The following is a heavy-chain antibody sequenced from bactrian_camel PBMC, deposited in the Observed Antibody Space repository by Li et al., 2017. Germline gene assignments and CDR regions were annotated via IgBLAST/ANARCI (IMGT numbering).Heavy chain of an antibody. CDR1: PATSIRYR. V-gene: IGHV3S55*01. J-gene: IGHJ6*01. CDR3: AADPEGSTIATMVSFFGY. CDR2: IDTDGST. Sequence: HVQLVESGGGSVQAGGSLRLSCAVTPATSIRYRMGWFRRAPGKEREGVADIDTDGSTTYADSLKGRFTISQDNAKNTLYLQMNSLKPEDTAMYYCAADPEGSTIATMVSFFGYWGQGTQVTVS. D-gene: IGHD4*01.